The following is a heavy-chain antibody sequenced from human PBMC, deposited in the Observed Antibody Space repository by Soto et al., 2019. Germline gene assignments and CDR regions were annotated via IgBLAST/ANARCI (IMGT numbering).Heavy chain of an antibody. CDR2: ISYDGSNK. CDR3: ARDNYDFWSALFDY. CDR1: GFTFSSYA. Sequence: QVQLVESGGGVVQPGRSLRLSCAASGFTFSSYAMHWVRQAPGKGLEWVAVISYDGSNKYYADSVKGRFTISRDNSKNTLYLQMNSLRAEDTAVYYCARDNYDFWSALFDYWGQGTLVTVSS. J-gene: IGHJ4*02. V-gene: IGHV3-30-3*01. D-gene: IGHD3-3*01.